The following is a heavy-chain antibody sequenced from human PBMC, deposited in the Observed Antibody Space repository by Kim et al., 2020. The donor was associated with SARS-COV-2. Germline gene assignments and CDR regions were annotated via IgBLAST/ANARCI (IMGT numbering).Heavy chain of an antibody. V-gene: IGHV6-1*01. CDR3: AREGPEEDAFDI. J-gene: IGHJ3*02. Sequence: DYAVSVKSRITNNPDTSKNQFSLQLNAVTPEDTAVYYCAREGPEEDAFDIWGQGTMVTVSS.